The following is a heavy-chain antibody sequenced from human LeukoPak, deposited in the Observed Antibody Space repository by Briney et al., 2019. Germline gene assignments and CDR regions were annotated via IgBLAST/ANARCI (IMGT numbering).Heavy chain of an antibody. CDR1: IGSFCGYY. Sequence: SDPQSLICGLYIGSFCGYYGSCPRHPPEKGLEWIGDINHSGSTNYNPSLKSRVTIPVDTSKNQFSLKLSSVTAADTAVYYWASGEMDSSGWLGYWGQGTLVTGSS. CDR3: ASGEMDSSGWLGY. D-gene: IGHD6-19*01. J-gene: IGHJ4*02. CDR2: INHSGST. V-gene: IGHV4-34*01.